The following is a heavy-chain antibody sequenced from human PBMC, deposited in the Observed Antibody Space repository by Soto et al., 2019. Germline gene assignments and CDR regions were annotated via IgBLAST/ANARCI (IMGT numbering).Heavy chain of an antibody. D-gene: IGHD3-16*02. CDR3: VRRARLHFGELSYYFGC. CDR1: GGSISSYY. V-gene: IGHV4-59*08. J-gene: IGHJ4*02. CDR2: IYYSGST. Sequence: SETLSLACTVSGGSISSYYWSWIRQPPGKGLEWIGYIYYSGSTNYNPSLKSRVTISVDTSKNQYSLKLSSVTAADTAVYYCVRRARLHFGELSYYFGCWCKGTLLTVAS.